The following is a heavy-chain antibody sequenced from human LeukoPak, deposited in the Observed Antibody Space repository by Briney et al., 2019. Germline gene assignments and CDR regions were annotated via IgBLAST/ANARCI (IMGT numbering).Heavy chain of an antibody. CDR2: IYPGDSDT. J-gene: IGHJ4*02. CDR1: GYSFTSYW. Sequence: GESLKISCKGSGYSFTSYWIGWVRQMPGKGLEWMGIIYPGDSDTRYSPSFQGQVTISADKSISTAYLQWSSLKASDTAMYYCARSSAKIWFGELYYFDYWGQETLVTVSS. CDR3: ARSSAKIWFGELYYFDY. V-gene: IGHV5-51*01. D-gene: IGHD3-10*01.